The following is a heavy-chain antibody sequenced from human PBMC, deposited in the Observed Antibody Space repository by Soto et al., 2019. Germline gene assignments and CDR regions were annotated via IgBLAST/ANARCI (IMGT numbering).Heavy chain of an antibody. CDR2: IYYSGST. Sequence: SETLSLTCTVSGASINSFYWSWIRQPPGKGLEWIGFIYYSGSTNYNPSLKSRVTISVDTSKNQFSLELTSVTAADTAVYYCAKMAPASVFDYWGQGTLVTVSS. CDR1: GASINSFY. J-gene: IGHJ4*02. CDR3: AKMAPASVFDY. D-gene: IGHD2-2*01. V-gene: IGHV4-59*01.